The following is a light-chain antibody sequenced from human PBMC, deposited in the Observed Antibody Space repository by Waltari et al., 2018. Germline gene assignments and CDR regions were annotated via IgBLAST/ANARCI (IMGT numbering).Light chain of an antibody. CDR2: VNSDGSH. J-gene: IGLJ3*02. CDR1: SAHSSHV. Sequence: HLVLTQSPSASAPLGASFKLTCTLSSAHSSHVIPCHQQQAEKGPRYLMKVNSDGSHSKGDKIPDRFSGSSSGAERYLTISNLQSEDEADYYCQTGGHGTWVFGGGTKLTVL. CDR3: QTGGHGTWV. V-gene: IGLV4-69*01.